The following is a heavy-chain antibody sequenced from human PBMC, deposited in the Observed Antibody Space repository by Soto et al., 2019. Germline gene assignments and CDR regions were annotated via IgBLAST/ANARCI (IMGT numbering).Heavy chain of an antibody. CDR3: AKDIRPDYYGSAWDY. J-gene: IGHJ4*02. D-gene: IGHD3-10*01. V-gene: IGHV3-23*01. Sequence: EVQLLESGGGLVQPGGSLRLSCAASGFTFSSYAMSWVRQAPGKGLEWVSAISGSGGSTYYADSVKGRFTISRDNSKNTLYLQMNSLRAEDTDVYYCAKDIRPDYYGSAWDYWGQVTLVTVSS. CDR1: GFTFSSYA. CDR2: ISGSGGST.